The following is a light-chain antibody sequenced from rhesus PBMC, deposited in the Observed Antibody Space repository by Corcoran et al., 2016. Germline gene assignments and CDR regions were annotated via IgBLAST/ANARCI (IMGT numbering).Light chain of an antibody. CDR1: ENVNNY. Sequence: DIQMTQSPSSLSASVGDRVTITCRARENVNNYLNWYQQKPGKAPKLLIYKASTLKSGVPSRFSGSGSGTDYTFTSSSLQPEDVATYYCQHGYGTPLTFGGGTKVELK. J-gene: IGKJ4*01. V-gene: IGKV1-74*01. CDR2: KAS. CDR3: QHGYGTPLT.